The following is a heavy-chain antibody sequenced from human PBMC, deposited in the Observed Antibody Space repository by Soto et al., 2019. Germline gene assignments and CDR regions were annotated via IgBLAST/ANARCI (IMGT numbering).Heavy chain of an antibody. V-gene: IGHV3-30*18. D-gene: IGHD2-15*01. J-gene: IGHJ4*02. Sequence: QVQLVESGGGVVQPGRSLRLSCAVTGLTFRSYGMHWVRQAPGKGLEWVAFISNDRSNKYYGDSVKGRFTISRDNSKNTFYLQMDSLRYEDTAVYYCAKAGYCIGGSCPHFDYWGQGTLVTVSS. CDR2: ISNDRSNK. CDR1: GLTFRSYG. CDR3: AKAGYCIGGSCPHFDY.